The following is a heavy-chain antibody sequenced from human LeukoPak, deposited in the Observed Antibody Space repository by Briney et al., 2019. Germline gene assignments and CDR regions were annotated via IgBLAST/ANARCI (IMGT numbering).Heavy chain of an antibody. Sequence: QPGGSLRLSCAASGFTFDEYAMHWVRQAPGKGLEWVSSISWNSGTIAYADSVKGRFTVSRDNAKNSLYLQMGSLRAEDTALYYCAKTGCSSITCYTNCWGRGTLVTVSS. CDR1: GFTFDEYA. V-gene: IGHV3-9*01. CDR2: ISWNSGTI. J-gene: IGHJ4*02. CDR3: AKTGCSSITCYTNC. D-gene: IGHD2-2*02.